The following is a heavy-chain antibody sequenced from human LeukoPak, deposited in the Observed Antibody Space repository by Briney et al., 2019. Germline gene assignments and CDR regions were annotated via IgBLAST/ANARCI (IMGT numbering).Heavy chain of an antibody. V-gene: IGHV3-30*04. Sequence: PGGSLRLSCTASGFTFSSYAMNWVRQAPGKGLEWVGVISYDGSTKYYADSMKGRFTISRDNSKNTPYMQMTGLRAEDTAVYYCAKDLSRNDFWSGRPGGFDPGGQGTLVTVSP. CDR2: ISYDGSTK. CDR1: GFTFSSYA. J-gene: IGHJ5*02. CDR3: AKDLSRNDFWSGRPGGFDP. D-gene: IGHD3-3*01.